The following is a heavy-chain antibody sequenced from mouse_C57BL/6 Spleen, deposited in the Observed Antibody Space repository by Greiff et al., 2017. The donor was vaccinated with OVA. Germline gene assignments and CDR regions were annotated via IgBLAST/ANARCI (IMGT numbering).Heavy chain of an antibody. CDR2: IDPSDSET. D-gene: IGHD2-4*01. CDR3: ARSNYDSPYAMDY. J-gene: IGHJ4*01. CDR1: GYTFTSYW. Sequence: VQLQQPGAELVRPGSSVKLSCKASGYTFTSYWMHWVKQRPIQGLEWIGNIDPSDSETHYNQKFKDKATLTVDKSSSTAYMQLSSLTSEDSAVYYCARSNYDSPYAMDYWGQGTSVTVSS. V-gene: IGHV1-52*01.